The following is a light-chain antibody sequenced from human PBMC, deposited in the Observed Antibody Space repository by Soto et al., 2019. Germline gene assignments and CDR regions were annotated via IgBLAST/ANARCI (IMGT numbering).Light chain of an antibody. CDR3: QQYNYYPYT. V-gene: IGKV1-5*01. CDR1: QSINSW. J-gene: IGKJ2*01. Sequence: DIQMTQSPSTLSASVGDRVTITCRASQSINSWLAWYQQKPGKAPNLLISDASSLESGVPSRFSGSGSGTEFTLTISSLQPGDFATYYCQQYNYYPYTFGQGNKLELK. CDR2: DAS.